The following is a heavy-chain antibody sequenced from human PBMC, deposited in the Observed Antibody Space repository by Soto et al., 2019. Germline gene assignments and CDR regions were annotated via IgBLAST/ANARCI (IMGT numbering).Heavy chain of an antibody. V-gene: IGHV5-10-1*01. Sequence: GESLKISCNGSGYSFTIYCISLVRQMPGKGLEWMGRIDPSDSYTNYSPSFQGHVTISADKSISTAYLQWSSLKASDTAMYYCARRAARPYYYYGMDVWGQGTTVTFSS. J-gene: IGHJ6*02. CDR3: ARRAARPYYYYGMDV. CDR1: GYSFTIYC. D-gene: IGHD6-6*01. CDR2: IDPSDSYT.